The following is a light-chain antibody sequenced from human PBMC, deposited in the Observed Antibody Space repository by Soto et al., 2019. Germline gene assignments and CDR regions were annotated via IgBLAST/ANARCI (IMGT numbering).Light chain of an antibody. CDR2: DAS. Sequence: EIVLTQSPATLSLSPGERATLSCRASQSVSSSLAWYQQRPGQAPRLLIYDASNRATGIPARFSGSGSGTDFTLPISSLGPEDFAVYYCQQRSNWPPYTFGQGTKLEIK. J-gene: IGKJ2*01. V-gene: IGKV3-11*01. CDR3: QQRSNWPPYT. CDR1: QSVSSS.